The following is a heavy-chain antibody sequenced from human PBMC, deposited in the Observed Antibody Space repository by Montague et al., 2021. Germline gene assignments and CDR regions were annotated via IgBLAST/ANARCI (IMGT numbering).Heavy chain of an antibody. V-gene: IGHV3-23*01. CDR2: ISGGGGSI. CDR1: GFTFGTYA. J-gene: IGHJ6*02. CDR3: VKDPRGSYSPPCTMDV. Sequence: SLRLSCAASGFTFGTYAMSWFRQAPGTGLEWVSGISGGGGSIYYADSVKGRFTISRDNSKNTLYLQMSSLRAEDTAVYYCVKDPRGSYSPPCTMDVWGQGTTVTVSS. D-gene: IGHD1-26*01.